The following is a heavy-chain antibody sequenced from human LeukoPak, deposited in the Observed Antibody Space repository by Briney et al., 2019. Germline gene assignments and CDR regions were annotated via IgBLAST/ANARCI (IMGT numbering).Heavy chain of an antibody. Sequence: GGSLSLSCAASGFTFSSYSMNWVRQAPGKGLEWVSSISSSSSYIYYADSVKGRFTISRDNAKNSLYLQMNSLRAEDTAVYYCARDGHGDYFDYWGQGTLVTVSS. CDR2: ISSSSSYI. CDR3: ARDGHGDYFDY. J-gene: IGHJ4*02. V-gene: IGHV3-21*01. CDR1: GFTFSSYS. D-gene: IGHD4-17*01.